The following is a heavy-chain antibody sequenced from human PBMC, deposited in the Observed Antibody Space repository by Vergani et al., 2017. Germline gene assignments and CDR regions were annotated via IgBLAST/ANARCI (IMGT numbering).Heavy chain of an antibody. CDR1: GFSLSNARMG. V-gene: IGHV2-26*01. Sequence: QVTLKESGPVLVKPTETLTLTCTVSGFSLSNARMGVSWIRQPPGKALEWLAHIFSNDEKSYSASLKSRLTISKDTSKSQVVLTMTNMDPVDTATYYCARITYSDYYYYYMDVWGKGTTVTVSS. D-gene: IGHD2-15*01. CDR3: ARITYSDYYYYYMDV. CDR2: IFSNDEK. J-gene: IGHJ6*03.